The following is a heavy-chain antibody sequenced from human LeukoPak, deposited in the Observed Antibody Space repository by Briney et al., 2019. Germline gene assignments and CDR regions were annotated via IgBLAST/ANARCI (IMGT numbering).Heavy chain of an antibody. D-gene: IGHD3-10*01. V-gene: IGHV3-21*04. J-gene: IGHJ4*02. CDR1: GFTFSSYS. CDR2: ISSSSSYI. CDR3: ARLLWFRDRYFDY. Sequence: GGSLRLSCAASGFTFSSYSMNWVRQAPGKGLEWVSSISSSSSYIYYADSVKGRFTISRDNAKNSLYLQMNSLRAEDTAVYYCARLLWFRDRYFDYWGQGTLVTVSS.